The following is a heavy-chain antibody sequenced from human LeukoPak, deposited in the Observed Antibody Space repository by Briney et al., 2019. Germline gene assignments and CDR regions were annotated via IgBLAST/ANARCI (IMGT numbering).Heavy chain of an antibody. CDR3: ARVKYSSGWYIFLDY. CDR1: GFTFSSYW. J-gene: IGHJ4*02. Sequence: GGSLRLSCAASGFTFSSYWMHWVRQAPGTGLVWVSRINSDGSSTSYADSVKGRFTISRDNTKNTLYLQMNSLRAEDTAAYYCARVKYSSGWYIFLDYWGQETLVTVSS. V-gene: IGHV3-74*01. D-gene: IGHD6-19*01. CDR2: INSDGSST.